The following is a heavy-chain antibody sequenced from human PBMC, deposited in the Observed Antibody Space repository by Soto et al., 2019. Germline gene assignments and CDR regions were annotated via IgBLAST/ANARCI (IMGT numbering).Heavy chain of an antibody. CDR3: ATDKGDSYGYGNY. CDR1: GFTFTNSA. Sequence: QMQLVQSGPEVKKPGTSVKVSCKASGFTFTNSAVQWVRQARGQRLEWIGWIVVGSGNTNYAQTFQERVTITRDMSTTTAYMELSSLRSEDTAVYYCATDKGDSYGYGNYWGQGTLVTVSS. V-gene: IGHV1-58*01. J-gene: IGHJ4*02. CDR2: IVVGSGNT. D-gene: IGHD5-18*01.